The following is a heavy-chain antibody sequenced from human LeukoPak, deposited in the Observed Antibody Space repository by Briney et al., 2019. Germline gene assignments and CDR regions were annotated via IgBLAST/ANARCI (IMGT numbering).Heavy chain of an antibody. D-gene: IGHD2-2*01. Sequence: SETLSLTCTVSGGSISSSSYYWGSIRQPPGKGLEWIGSIYYSGSTYYNPSLKSRVTISVDTSKNQFSLKLSSVTAADTAVYYCARLVVVPAAPNYYFDYWGQGTLVTVSS. CDR1: GGSISSSSYY. J-gene: IGHJ4*02. CDR3: ARLVVVPAAPNYYFDY. V-gene: IGHV4-39*01. CDR2: IYYSGST.